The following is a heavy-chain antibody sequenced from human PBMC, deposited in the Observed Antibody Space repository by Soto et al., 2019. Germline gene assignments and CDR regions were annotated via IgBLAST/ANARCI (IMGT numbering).Heavy chain of an antibody. D-gene: IGHD6-6*01. V-gene: IGHV3-49*03. J-gene: IGHJ6*02. CDR1: GFTFGDYA. CDR2: IRSKAYGGTT. CDR3: TREFSAARHYYYGMDV. Sequence: LRLSCTASGFTFGDYAMSWFRQAPGKGLEWVGFIRSKAYGGTTEYAASVKGRFTISRDDSKSIAYVQMNSLKTEDTAVYYCTREFSAARHYYYGMDVWGQGTTVTVSS.